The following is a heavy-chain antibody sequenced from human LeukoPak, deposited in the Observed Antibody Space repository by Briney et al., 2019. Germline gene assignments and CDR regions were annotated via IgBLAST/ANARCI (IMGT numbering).Heavy chain of an antibody. CDR1: GFTFNTYS. CDR2: ISSGSSTK. V-gene: IGHV3-48*04. J-gene: IGHJ4*02. CDR3: ARPPGDY. Sequence: GGSLRLSCAASGFTFNTYSMNWVRQGPGKGLEWVSYISSGSSTKYYADSVKGRFTISRDNAKNSLYLQMNSLTVEDTAVYYCARPPGDYWGQGTLVTVS.